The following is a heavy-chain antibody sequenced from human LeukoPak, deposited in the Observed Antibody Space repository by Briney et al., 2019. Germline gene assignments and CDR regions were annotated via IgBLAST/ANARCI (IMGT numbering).Heavy chain of an antibody. Sequence: ASVKVSCKASGYTFTSYDINWVRQATGQGLEWMGWMNPNSGNTGYAQKFQGRVTMTRNTSISTAYMEPSSLRSEDTAVYYCARGGIAAAGLDYWGQGTLVTVSS. V-gene: IGHV1-8*01. D-gene: IGHD6-13*01. CDR1: GYTFTSYD. CDR2: MNPNSGNT. CDR3: ARGGIAAAGLDY. J-gene: IGHJ4*02.